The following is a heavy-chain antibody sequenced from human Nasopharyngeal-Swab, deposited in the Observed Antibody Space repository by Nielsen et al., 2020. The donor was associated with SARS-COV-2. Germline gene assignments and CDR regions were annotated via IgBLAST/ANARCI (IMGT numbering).Heavy chain of an antibody. J-gene: IGHJ4*02. D-gene: IGHD2-8*01. V-gene: IGHV3-48*02. CDR2: ISSSSSSI. Sequence: GESLKISCAASGFTFSSSGMNWVRQTPGKGLEWVSYISSSSSSIYYADSVKGRFTISRDNAKNSLYLQMNSLRDEDTAVYYCARSADIVLMVYAIPRGPFDYWGQGTLVTVSS. CDR1: GFTFSSSG. CDR3: ARSADIVLMVYAIPRGPFDY.